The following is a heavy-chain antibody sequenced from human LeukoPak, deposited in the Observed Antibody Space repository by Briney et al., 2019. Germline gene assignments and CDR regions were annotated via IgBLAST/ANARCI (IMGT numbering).Heavy chain of an antibody. D-gene: IGHD2-21*02. Sequence: ADTLSLTCAVYGGAFRGHYWSGSRQPPGKGLEGIGEFNHSGSTNYNASLKSRVTISVDTSKHHFSLKLRPVPAADTPVYYGPRSRAHCGADCHSDYHPYYLDVWGKGTTVTVSS. J-gene: IGHJ6*03. CDR3: PRSRAHCGADCHSDYHPYYLDV. V-gene: IGHV4-34*01. CDR1: GGAFRGHY. CDR2: FNHSGST.